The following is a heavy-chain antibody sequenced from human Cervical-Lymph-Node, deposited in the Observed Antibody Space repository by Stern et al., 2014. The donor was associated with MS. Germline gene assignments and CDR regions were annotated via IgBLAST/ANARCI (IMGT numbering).Heavy chain of an antibody. J-gene: IGHJ4*02. CDR2: IYPYDSDT. CDR3: ARHVQGFDY. V-gene: IGHV5-51*01. Sequence: VQLVQSGAEVKKPGESLKISCKLSGYSFTIYYIAWVRKMPGTVLEWMGFIYPYDSDTTYSPSFQGQVAISADKSITTAYLQWSSLRASDTAMYYCARHVQGFDYWGQGTLVTVSS. CDR1: GYSFTIYY.